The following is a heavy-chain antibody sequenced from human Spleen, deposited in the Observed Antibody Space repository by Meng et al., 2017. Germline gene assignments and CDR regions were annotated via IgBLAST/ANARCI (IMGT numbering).Heavy chain of an antibody. CDR2: ISHSGTT. V-gene: IGHV4-4*03. D-gene: IGHD2-2*01. Sequence: QGQLQESGPGRVKPPGTLSLTCAVSGGSISSSNLWSWVRQPPGKGLEWIGEISHSGTTNYNPSLKSRVTISVDKSKNQFSLKLSSVTAADTAVYYCARATLYCSSSSCYGGFDYWGQGTLVTVSS. CDR3: ARATLYCSSSSCYGGFDY. J-gene: IGHJ4*02. CDR1: GGSISSSNL.